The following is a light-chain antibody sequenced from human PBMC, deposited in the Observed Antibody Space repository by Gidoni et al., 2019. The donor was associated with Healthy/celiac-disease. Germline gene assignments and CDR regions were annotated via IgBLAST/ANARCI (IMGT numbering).Light chain of an antibody. Sequence: FMLTQPHSVSESPGKTVTISCTGSSGSIASNYVQWYQQRPGSAPTTVIYEDNQRPSGVPDRVSGSIDSSSNSAALTISGLKTEDEADYYCQSYDSSNRVFGGGTKLTVL. CDR1: SGSIASNY. CDR3: QSYDSSNRV. J-gene: IGLJ3*02. V-gene: IGLV6-57*02. CDR2: EDN.